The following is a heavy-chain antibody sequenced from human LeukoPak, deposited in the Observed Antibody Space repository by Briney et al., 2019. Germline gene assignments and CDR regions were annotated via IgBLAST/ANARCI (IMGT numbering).Heavy chain of an antibody. CDR1: GFSFNNAW. Sequence: PGGSLRLSCAASGFSFNNAWLSWVRQAPGKGLEWVGRIKSKTDGGTTDYGAPVKGRFTISRDDSKATVYLQMNSLKTDDTAVYYCTTTLTWTYYDVFGGQGTLATVSS. V-gene: IGHV3-15*01. D-gene: IGHD3-9*01. J-gene: IGHJ4*02. CDR3: TTTLTWTYYDVF. CDR2: IKSKTDGGTT.